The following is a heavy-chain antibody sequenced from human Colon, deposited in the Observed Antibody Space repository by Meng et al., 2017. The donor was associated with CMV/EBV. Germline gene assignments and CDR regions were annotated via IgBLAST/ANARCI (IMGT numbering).Heavy chain of an antibody. D-gene: IGHD1-1*01. CDR2: IRNDASNK. V-gene: IGHV3-30*02. CDR3: AKVGILDLRFFED. J-gene: IGHJ4*02. CDR1: GFIFTSYT. Sequence: GESLKISCAASGFIFTSYTMNWVRQTPGKGLEWLAFIRNDASNKYYADSVRGRFTISRDNSRDTVYLQMNSLTTEDTAVYYCAKVGILDLRFFEDWGQGTPVTVSS.